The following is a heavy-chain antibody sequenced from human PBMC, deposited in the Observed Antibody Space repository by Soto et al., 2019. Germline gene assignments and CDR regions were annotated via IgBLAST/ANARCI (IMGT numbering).Heavy chain of an antibody. Sequence: QITVKESGPTLVRPTQTLTLTCSLSGFSITTSGVGVGWVRQPPGKALEWLAFTYWDDDNRYNPSLRPRLSTAKDSYRNQAVVTMTNIDPEDTDTYYCAHRGTLISTWNYDACDFWSKGALVTFPS. CDR2: TYWDDDN. V-gene: IGHV2-5*02. D-gene: IGHD1-7*01. CDR3: AHRGTLISTWNYDACDF. CDR1: GFSITTSGVG. J-gene: IGHJ3*01.